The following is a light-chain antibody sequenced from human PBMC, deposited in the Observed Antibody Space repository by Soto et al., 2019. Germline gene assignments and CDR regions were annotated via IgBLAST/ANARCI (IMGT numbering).Light chain of an antibody. Sequence: AIQLTQSPSSLSASVGDRVTITCRAIQCISSALPWYQQKPGKAPQLLIYDASSLESGVPSRFSGSGSGTDFTLTISSLQPEDFATYYCQQFNSYPPFTFGPGTKVDIK. CDR1: QCISSA. CDR2: DAS. V-gene: IGKV1-13*02. CDR3: QQFNSYPPFT. J-gene: IGKJ3*01.